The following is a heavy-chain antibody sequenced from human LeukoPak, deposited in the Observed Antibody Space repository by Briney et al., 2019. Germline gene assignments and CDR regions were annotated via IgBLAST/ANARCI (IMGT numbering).Heavy chain of an antibody. D-gene: IGHD3-10*01. J-gene: IGHJ5*02. CDR3: ARLSGSGSYYKLVANWFDP. V-gene: IGHV4-4*09. Sequence: PSETLSLTCTVSGGSISSYYWSWIRQPPGKGLEWIGYIYTSGSTNYNPSLKSRVTISVDTSKNQFSLKLSSVTAADTAVYYCARLSGSGSYYKLVANWFDPWGQGTLVTVSS. CDR1: GGSISSYY. CDR2: IYTSGST.